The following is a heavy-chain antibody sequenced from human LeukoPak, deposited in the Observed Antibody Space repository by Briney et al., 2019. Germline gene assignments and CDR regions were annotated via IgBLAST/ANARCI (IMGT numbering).Heavy chain of an antibody. CDR1: GFTFSDFA. CDR2: VSYDGRNK. J-gene: IGHJ4*02. D-gene: IGHD5-12*01. Sequence: GGSLRLSCAASGFTFSDFAMHWVRQAPGKGLEWVAVVSYDGRNKYYADSVKGRFTISRDNSKNTLYLQMNSLRAEDTAVYYCARDFKQGSSGYDSLDYWGQGTLVTVSS. CDR3: ARDFKQGSSGYDSLDY. V-gene: IGHV3-30*04.